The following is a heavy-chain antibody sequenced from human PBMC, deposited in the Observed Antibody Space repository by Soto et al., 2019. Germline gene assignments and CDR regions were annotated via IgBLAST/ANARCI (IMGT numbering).Heavy chain of an antibody. J-gene: IGHJ4*02. CDR3: AKRAGSITVILVLPNLYYFDY. CDR1: GFTFSSYA. Sequence: QPGGSLRLSCAASGFTFSSYAMSWVRQAPGKGLEWVSAISGSGGSTYYADSVKGRFTISRDNSKNTLYLQMNSLRAEDTAVYYCAKRAGSITVILVLPNLYYFDYWGKGT. V-gene: IGHV3-23*01. CDR2: ISGSGGST. D-gene: IGHD3-22*01.